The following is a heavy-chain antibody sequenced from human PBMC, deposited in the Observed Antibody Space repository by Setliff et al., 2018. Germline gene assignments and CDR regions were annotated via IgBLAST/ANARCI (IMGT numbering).Heavy chain of an antibody. CDR1: GASITSGGFY. J-gene: IGHJ4*02. CDR2: IHISGIT. D-gene: IGHD2-15*01. Sequence: SETLSLTCSVSGASITSGGFYWTWIRQPAGKGLEWIGYIHISGITNYNPSLKSRVTMSVDTSKNQFSLKLSSVTAADTAVYYCARTRYGLGGRPYWGQGTLVTVSS. CDR3: ARTRYGLGGRPY. V-gene: IGHV4-61*10.